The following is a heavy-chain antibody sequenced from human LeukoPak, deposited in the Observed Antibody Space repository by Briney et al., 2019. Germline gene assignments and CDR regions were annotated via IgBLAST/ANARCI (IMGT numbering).Heavy chain of an antibody. CDR1: GYSISSNYN. J-gene: IGHJ1*01. D-gene: IGHD6-19*01. CDR2: IYHSGNS. Sequence: SETLSLTCAVSGYSISSNYNWGWIRQPPGKGLEWIGGIYHSGNSYYNPSLKSRVTISVDTSKNQFSLRLSSVTAADTAVYYCARISSGWRAEYFQHWGQGTLVTVSS. CDR3: ARISSGWRAEYFQH. V-gene: IGHV4-38-2*01.